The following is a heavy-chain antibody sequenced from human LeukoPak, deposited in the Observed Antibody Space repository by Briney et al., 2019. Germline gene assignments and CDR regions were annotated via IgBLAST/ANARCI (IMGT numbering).Heavy chain of an antibody. Sequence: PSETLSLTCAVYGGSFSGYYWSWIRQPPGKGLEWIGEINHSGSTNYNPSLKSRVTISVDTSKNQFSLKLSSVTAADAAVYSCARCQAEREYYDCCGYYVNDYCGQGTLVTVSS. CDR2: INHSGST. CDR1: GGSFSGYY. D-gene: IGHD3-22*01. J-gene: IGHJ4*02. CDR3: ARCQAEREYYDCCGYYVNDY. V-gene: IGHV4-34*01.